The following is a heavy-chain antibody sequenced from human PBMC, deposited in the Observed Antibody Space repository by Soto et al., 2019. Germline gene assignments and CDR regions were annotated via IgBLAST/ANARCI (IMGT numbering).Heavy chain of an antibody. V-gene: IGHV3-23*01. D-gene: IGHD1-20*01. J-gene: IGHJ4*02. Sequence: EVQLLEFGGGLVQPGGSLRLSCTASGFSLSTYGVTWVRQSPGKWLEWVSGVSGGSGTTHYEDSVKGRFTITTDNSENSEYMLMIRLRVDDTADDYCYKWNDYGDHWGQGNLVTVS. CDR3: YKWNDYGDH. CDR1: GFSLSTYG. CDR2: VSGGSGTT.